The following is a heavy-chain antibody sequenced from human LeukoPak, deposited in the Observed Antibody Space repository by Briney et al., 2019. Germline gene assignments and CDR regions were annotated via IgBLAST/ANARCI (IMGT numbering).Heavy chain of an antibody. J-gene: IGHJ3*02. CDR1: GFTVSSNY. CDR3: AREYPTVNKEYAFDI. CDR2: IYSGGST. D-gene: IGHD4-17*01. V-gene: IGHV3-66*01. Sequence: GGSLRLSCAASGFTVSSNYMSWVRQAPGKGLEWVSVIYSGGSTYYADSVKGRFTISRDNSKNTLYLQMNSLRAEDTAVYYCAREYPTVNKEYAFDIWGQGTMVTVSS.